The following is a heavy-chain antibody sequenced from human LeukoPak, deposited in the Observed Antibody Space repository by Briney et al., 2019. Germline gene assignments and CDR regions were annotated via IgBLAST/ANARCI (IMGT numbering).Heavy chain of an antibody. V-gene: IGHV4-38-2*02. Sequence: PSETLSLTCTVSGYSISSGYYWSWIRQPPGKGLEWIGEINHSGSTNYNPSLKSRVTISVDTSKNQFSLELSSVTAADTAVYYCARRPGRGFQHWGQGTLVTVSS. CDR2: INHSGST. J-gene: IGHJ1*01. D-gene: IGHD3-10*01. CDR3: ARRPGRGFQH. CDR1: GYSISSGYY.